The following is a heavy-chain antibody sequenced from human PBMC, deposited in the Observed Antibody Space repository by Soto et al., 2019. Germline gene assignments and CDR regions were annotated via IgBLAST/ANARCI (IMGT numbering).Heavy chain of an antibody. V-gene: IGHV4-59*01. Sequence: QVQLQESGPGLVKPSETLSLTCTVSGGSISSYYWSWIRQPPGKGLEWIGYIYYSGSTNYNPSLKRRVTISVDTSKNQFSLKLSSVTAADTAVYYCARGPATERYYYYYGMDVWGQGTTVTVSS. CDR1: GGSISSYY. J-gene: IGHJ6*02. CDR3: ARGPATERYYYYYGMDV. CDR2: IYYSGST. D-gene: IGHD2-15*01.